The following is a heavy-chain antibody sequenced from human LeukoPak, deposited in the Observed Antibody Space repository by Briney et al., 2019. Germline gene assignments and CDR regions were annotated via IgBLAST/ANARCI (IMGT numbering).Heavy chain of an antibody. J-gene: IGHJ6*02. CDR3: AKDMGVYDILTGYYTSYYNGMDV. CDR2: IDSTSYWI. CDR1: GLPIIDFT. Sequence: GGSLRLSCEVSGLPIIDFTMNWVRQAPGKGLEWVASIDSTSYWIYYADSVQGRFTISRDNSENTLSLQMNSLRAEDTAVYYCAKDMGVYDILTGYYTSYYNGMDVWGQGTTVTVSS. D-gene: IGHD3-9*01. V-gene: IGHV3-21*04.